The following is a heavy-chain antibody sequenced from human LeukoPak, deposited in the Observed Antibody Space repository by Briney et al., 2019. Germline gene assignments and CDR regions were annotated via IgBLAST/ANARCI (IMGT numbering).Heavy chain of an antibody. CDR2: ISGGGETT. J-gene: IGHJ4*02. D-gene: IGHD4-17*01. V-gene: IGHV3-23*01. CDR3: ARDYADYVGYFFFDY. Sequence: GGSLRLSCAASGCNFKNYAMNWVRQAPGKGLEWVSSISGGGETTYYADSAKGRFTISRDNSQNTLYLQMNSLRAEDTAVYYCARDYADYVGYFFFDYWGQGTLVTVSS. CDR1: GCNFKNYA.